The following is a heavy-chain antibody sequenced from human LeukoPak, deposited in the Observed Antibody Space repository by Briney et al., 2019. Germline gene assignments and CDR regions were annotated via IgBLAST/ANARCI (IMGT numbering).Heavy chain of an antibody. D-gene: IGHD3-3*01. J-gene: IGHJ5*02. CDR3: ARSIVEWLHNWFDP. CDR1: GYSISSGYY. CDR2: IYHSGST. V-gene: IGHV4-38-2*02. Sequence: SETLSLTCTVSGYSISSGYYWGWIRQPPGKGLEWIGSIYHSGSTYYNPSLKSRVTISVDTSKNQFSLKLSSVTAADTAVYYCARSIVEWLHNWFDPWGQGTLVTVSS.